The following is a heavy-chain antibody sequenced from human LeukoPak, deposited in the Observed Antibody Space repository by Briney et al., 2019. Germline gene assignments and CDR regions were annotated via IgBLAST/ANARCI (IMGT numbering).Heavy chain of an antibody. Sequence: PGESLKISCKGSGYTFTSYWIGWVRQMPGKGLEWMGIISPDDSHTRYSPSFEGQVTISADKSSITAYLQWSSLKASDTAMYYCARLRNSGSDTNLLDYWGQGTLVTVSS. CDR1: GYTFTSYW. CDR3: ARLRNSGSDTNLLDY. J-gene: IGHJ4*02. V-gene: IGHV5-51*01. CDR2: ISPDDSHT. D-gene: IGHD1-26*01.